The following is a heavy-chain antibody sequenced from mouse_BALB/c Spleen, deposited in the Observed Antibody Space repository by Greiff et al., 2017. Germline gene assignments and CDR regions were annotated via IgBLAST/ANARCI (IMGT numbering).Heavy chain of an antibody. V-gene: IGHV1-80*01. J-gene: IGHJ4*01. CDR3: ARDGNYVSYAMDY. CDR2: IYPGDGDT. Sequence: VQLQQSGAELVRPGSSVKISCKASGYAFSSYWMNWVKQRPGQGLEWIGHIYPGDGDTNYNGKFKGKATLTADKSSSTAYMQLSSLTSEDSAVYFCARDGNYVSYAMDYWGQGTSVTVSA. D-gene: IGHD2-1*01. CDR1: GYAFSSYW.